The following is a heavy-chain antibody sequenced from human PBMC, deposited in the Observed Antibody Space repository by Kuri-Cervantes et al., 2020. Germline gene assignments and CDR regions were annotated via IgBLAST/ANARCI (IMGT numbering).Heavy chain of an antibody. CDR2: INEDGREK. Sequence: GGSLRLSCAASGFTFSRYWMSWVRQAPGKRLEWVANINEDGREKYYVDSVKGRFTISRDNAKKSLYLQMNSLRAEDTAVYYCVTVGRGTYFDYWGRGNLVTVSS. J-gene: IGHJ4*02. CDR3: VTVGRGTYFDY. V-gene: IGHV3-7*01. CDR1: GFTFSRYW.